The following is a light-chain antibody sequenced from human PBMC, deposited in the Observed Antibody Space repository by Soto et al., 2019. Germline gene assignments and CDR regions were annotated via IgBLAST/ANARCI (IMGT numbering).Light chain of an antibody. V-gene: IGKV1-5*03. CDR3: QQYNTYSWT. CDR2: EAS. CDR1: QNINTW. J-gene: IGKJ1*01. Sequence: DIQMTQSPSTLSASVGDRVTVTCRASQNINTWLAWYQQKPGKAPNLLIYEASNLESGVPSRFGGSRSGTEFTLTISSLQPEDFATYYCQQYNTYSWTFGQGTKVDIK.